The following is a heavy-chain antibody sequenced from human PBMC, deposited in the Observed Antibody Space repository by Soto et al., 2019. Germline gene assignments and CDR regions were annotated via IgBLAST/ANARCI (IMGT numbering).Heavy chain of an antibody. D-gene: IGHD1-1*01. Sequence: QVQLQESGPGLVKPSQTLSLTCTIAGGSISSGDYYWSWIRQPPGKGLAWIGHIYDSGSTYNNPSLNRRVTISIDPSESQLSLTLRSVTAADTAVYYCARGLSGDKVDSWGQGTLVTVSS. CDR2: IYDSGST. J-gene: IGHJ4*02. CDR1: GGSISSGDYY. V-gene: IGHV4-30-4*01. CDR3: ARGLSGDKVDS.